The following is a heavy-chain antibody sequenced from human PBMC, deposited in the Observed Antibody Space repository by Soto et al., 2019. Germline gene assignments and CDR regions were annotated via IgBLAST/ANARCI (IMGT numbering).Heavy chain of an antibody. V-gene: IGHV4-39*01. CDR3: ASHYYGSGSYYRTDEDY. J-gene: IGHJ4*02. D-gene: IGHD3-10*01. CDR2: IYYSGST. CDR1: GGSISSSSYY. Sequence: SETLSLTCTVSGGSISSSSYYWGWIRQPPGKGLEWIGSIYYSGSTYYNPSLKSRLTISVDTSKNQFSLKLSSVTAADTAVYYCASHYYGSGSYYRTDEDYWGQGTLVTVS.